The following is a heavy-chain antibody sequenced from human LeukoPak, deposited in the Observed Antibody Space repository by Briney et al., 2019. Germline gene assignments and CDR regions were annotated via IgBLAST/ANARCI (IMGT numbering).Heavy chain of an antibody. CDR1: GYTFTGYY. D-gene: IGHD2-2*01. Sequence: ASVKVSCKASGYTFTGYYMHWVQQAPGQGLEWMGWINPNSGGTNYAQKFQGRVTMTRDTSISTAYMELSRLRSDDTAVYYCARTPRGGYCSSTSCRHFDYWGQGTLVTVSS. V-gene: IGHV1-2*02. CDR2: INPNSGGT. J-gene: IGHJ4*02. CDR3: ARTPRGGYCSSTSCRHFDY.